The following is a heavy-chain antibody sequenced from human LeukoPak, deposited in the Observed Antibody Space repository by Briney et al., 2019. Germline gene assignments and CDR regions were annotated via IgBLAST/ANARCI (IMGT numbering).Heavy chain of an antibody. Sequence: PGGSLRLSCEASGFIFSEYFMSWVRQAPGKAPEWISSIGSSSGKIDYADSVKGRFTISRDNSKNTVYLQMNSLRVEDTALYYCAKSFASGWYPFDYWGQGTLVTIS. J-gene: IGHJ4*02. CDR3: AKSFASGWYPFDY. V-gene: IGHV3-23*01. CDR2: IGSSSGKI. D-gene: IGHD6-19*01. CDR1: GFIFSEYF.